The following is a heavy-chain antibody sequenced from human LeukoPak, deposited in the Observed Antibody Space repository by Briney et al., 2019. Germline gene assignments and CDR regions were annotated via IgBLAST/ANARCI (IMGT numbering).Heavy chain of an antibody. CDR2: IAYDGSDE. D-gene: IGHD6-19*01. J-gene: IGHJ4*02. CDR1: GFTFGSFG. Sequence: GGSLRLSCVAYGFTFGSFGMHWVRQAPGKGLDWVAVIAYDGSDENYADSVKGRFTISRDNFKNTLYLQMNSLVPEDTAMYYCARDVMAVAGTLGFDCWGQGALVTVSS. V-gene: IGHV3-30*04. CDR3: ARDVMAVAGTLGFDC.